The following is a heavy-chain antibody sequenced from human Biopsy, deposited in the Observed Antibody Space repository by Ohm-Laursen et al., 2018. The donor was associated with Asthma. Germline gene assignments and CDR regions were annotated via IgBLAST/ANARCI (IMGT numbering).Heavy chain of an antibody. J-gene: IGHJ6*02. CDR1: SGSGGYMRSGNYY. CDR3: VRGSSSWHHGPFHYYYGLDV. V-gene: IGHV4-39*01. CDR2: IYYSGTT. Sequence: SQTLSLTCSLSSGSGGYMRSGNYYWGWIRQPPGKGLEWIGSIYYSGTTYYNPSLESRVTVPPDTSKNQFSLKLTSVTAADTAVYYCVRGSSSWHHGPFHYYYGLDVWGQGTTATVSS. D-gene: IGHD6-13*01.